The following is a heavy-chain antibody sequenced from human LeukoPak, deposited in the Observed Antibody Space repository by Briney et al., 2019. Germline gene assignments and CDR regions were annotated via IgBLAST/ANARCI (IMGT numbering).Heavy chain of an antibody. D-gene: IGHD3-10*01. V-gene: IGHV4-39*07. CDR1: GGSISSSSYY. J-gene: IGHJ4*02. CDR2: IYYSGST. CDR3: ARTHYYGSGSYEYYFDY. Sequence: SETLSLTCTVSGGSISSSSYYWGWIRQPPGKGLEWIGSIYYSGSTYYNPSLKSRVTISVDTSKNQFSLKLSSVTAADTAVYYCARTHYYGSGSYEYYFDYWGQGTLVTVSS.